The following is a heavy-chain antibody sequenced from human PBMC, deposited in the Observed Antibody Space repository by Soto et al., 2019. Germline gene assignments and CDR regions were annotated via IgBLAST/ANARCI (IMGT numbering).Heavy chain of an antibody. Sequence: QITLKESGPTLVNPTQTLTLTCTFSGFSLSTSGVGVGWIRQPPGKALEWLALIYWDDDKRYSPSLKSRLTFPKDTTNNQVVPTMTTMDPLDTATYYCAHTLKGPGRYYDFWSGSRFFDYWGQGTLVTVSS. CDR1: GFSLSTSGVG. J-gene: IGHJ4*02. CDR2: IYWDDDK. CDR3: AHTLKGPGRYYDFWSGSRFFDY. V-gene: IGHV2-5*02. D-gene: IGHD3-3*01.